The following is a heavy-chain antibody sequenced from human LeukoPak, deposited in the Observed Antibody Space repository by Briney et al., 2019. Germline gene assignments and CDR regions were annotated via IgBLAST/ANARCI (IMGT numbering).Heavy chain of an antibody. CDR3: ARGLADDFWSGYHTYYFDY. Sequence: SETLSLTCAVYGGSFSGYYWSWIRQPPGKGLEWIGEINHSGSTNYNPSLKSRVTISVDTSKNQFSLKLSSVTAADTAVYYCARGLADDFWSGYHTYYFDYWGQGTLVTVSS. CDR2: INHSGST. CDR1: GGSFSGYY. V-gene: IGHV4-34*01. J-gene: IGHJ4*02. D-gene: IGHD3-3*01.